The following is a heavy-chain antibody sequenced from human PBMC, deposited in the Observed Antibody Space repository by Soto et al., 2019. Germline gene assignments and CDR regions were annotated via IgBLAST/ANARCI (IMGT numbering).Heavy chain of an antibody. Sequence: SSVKFSCKASGGTFSSYAISWVRQAPGQVLEWMGGIIPIFGTANYAQKFQGRVTITADESTSTAYMELSSLRSEDKAVYYFARDRRDGNIYYYYGMDVWGQGTTVTVS. J-gene: IGHJ6*02. CDR2: IIPIFGTA. V-gene: IGHV1-69*13. CDR1: GGTFSSYA. CDR3: ARDRRDGNIYYYYGMDV.